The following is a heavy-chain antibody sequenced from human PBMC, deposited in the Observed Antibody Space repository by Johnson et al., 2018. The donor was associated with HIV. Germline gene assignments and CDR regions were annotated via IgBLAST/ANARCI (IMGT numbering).Heavy chain of an antibody. J-gene: IGHJ3*01. D-gene: IGHD6-13*01. CDR1: GFHFINAA. CDR2: ISVAGTKT. V-gene: IGHV3-30*14. CDR3: ARDGESQQLPLGDAFDV. Sequence: QVHLAESGGGVFQPGSSLRLPCAASGFHFINAAIHWVRQAPGKGLTWVTGISVAGTKTSYGRSVRGRFTVPRDNSKNTLYLQMSSLRAEDTAMYYCARDGESQQLPLGDAFDVWGQGTMVTVSS.